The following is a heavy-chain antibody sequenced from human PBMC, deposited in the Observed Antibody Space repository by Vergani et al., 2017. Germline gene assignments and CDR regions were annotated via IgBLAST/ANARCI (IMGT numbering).Heavy chain of an antibody. CDR3: ARQSPYYYGSGSYLGYYYYMDV. Sequence: QVQLQESGPGLVKPSETLSLTCTVSGGSISSYYWSWIRQPPGKGLEWIGYIYYSGSTNYNPSLKSRVTISVDTSKNQFSLKLGSVTAADTAVYYCARQSPYYYGSGSYLGYYYYMDVWGKGTTVTVSS. CDR2: IYYSGST. J-gene: IGHJ6*03. D-gene: IGHD3-10*01. V-gene: IGHV4-59*01. CDR1: GGSISSYY.